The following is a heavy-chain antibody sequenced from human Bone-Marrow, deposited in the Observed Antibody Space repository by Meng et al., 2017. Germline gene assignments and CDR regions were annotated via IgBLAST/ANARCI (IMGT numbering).Heavy chain of an antibody. CDR2: IYHSGST. CDR3: ARVIYRPSGHNYFDP. D-gene: IGHD1-26*01. J-gene: IGHJ5*02. Sequence: QVQRQGAGPGLVRPSGTLSLTCAVSGGSISSPNWWSWVRQPPGRGLEWIGEIYHSGSTTYNPSLLSRVTISVDKSKNQFSLKLSSVTAADTAIYYCARVIYRPSGHNYFDPWGQGTLVTVSS. V-gene: IGHV4-4*02. CDR1: GGSISSPNW.